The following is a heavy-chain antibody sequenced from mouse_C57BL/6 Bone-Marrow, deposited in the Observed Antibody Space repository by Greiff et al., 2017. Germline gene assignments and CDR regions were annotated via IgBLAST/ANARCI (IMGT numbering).Heavy chain of an antibody. J-gene: IGHJ2*01. Sequence: QVQLKQPGAELVMPGASVKLSCKASGYTFTSYWMHWVKQRPGQGLEWIGEIDPSDSYTNYNQKFKGKSTLTADKSSSTAYMQLSSLTSEDSAVYYCATVLPTGFDYWGQGTTLTVSS. CDR2: IDPSDSYT. CDR3: ATVLPTGFDY. D-gene: IGHD3-1*01. CDR1: GYTFTSYW. V-gene: IGHV1-69*01.